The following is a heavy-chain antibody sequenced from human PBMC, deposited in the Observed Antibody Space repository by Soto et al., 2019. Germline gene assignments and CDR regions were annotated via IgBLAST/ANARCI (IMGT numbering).Heavy chain of an antibody. J-gene: IGHJ4*02. CDR3: ARHQPSGSYFDY. Sequence: PGGSLRLSCAASGFTFSDYYMSWIRQAPGKGLEWVSYISSSIYYADSVKGRFTISRDNAKNSLYLQMNSLRAEDTAVYYCARHQPSGSYFDYWGQGTLVTVSS. CDR2: ISSSI. CDR1: GFTFSDYY. D-gene: IGHD3-10*01. V-gene: IGHV3-11*01.